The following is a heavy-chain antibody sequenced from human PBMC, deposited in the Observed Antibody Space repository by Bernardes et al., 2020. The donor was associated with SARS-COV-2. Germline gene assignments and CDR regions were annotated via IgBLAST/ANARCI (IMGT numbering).Heavy chain of an antibody. Sequence: GSLRLSCAASGFTFSSYSMNWVRQAPGKGLEWVSYISSSSSTIYYADSVKGRFTISRDNAKNSLYLQMNSLRAEDTAVYYCARDRGIPFFDYWGQGTLVTVSS. CDR3: ARDRGIPFFDY. J-gene: IGHJ4*02. D-gene: IGHD3-10*01. V-gene: IGHV3-48*04. CDR1: GFTFSSYS. CDR2: ISSSSSTI.